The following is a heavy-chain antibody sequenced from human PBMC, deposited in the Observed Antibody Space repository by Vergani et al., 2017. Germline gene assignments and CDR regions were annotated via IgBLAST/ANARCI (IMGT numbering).Heavy chain of an antibody. D-gene: IGHD3-3*01. V-gene: IGHV2-5*02. J-gene: IGHJ3*02. CDR3: AHRLIEGGFGVVIIDAFDI. CDR2: IYWDDDK. CDR1: GFSLSTSGVG. Sequence: QITLTESGPTLVKPTQTLTLTCTFSGFSLSTSGVGVGWIRQPPGKALEWLALIYWDDDKRYSPSLKSRLTITKDTSKNQVVLTMTNMDPVDTATYYWAHRLIEGGFGVVIIDAFDIWGQGTMVTVSS.